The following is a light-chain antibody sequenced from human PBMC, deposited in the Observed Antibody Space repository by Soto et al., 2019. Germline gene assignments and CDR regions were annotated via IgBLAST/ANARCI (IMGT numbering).Light chain of an antibody. J-gene: IGLJ2*01. CDR1: SSDVGAYNY. V-gene: IGLV2-14*03. CDR3: SSYTTSRTVV. CDR2: DVT. Sequence: QSALTQPASVSGSPGQSISISCTGTSSDVGAYNYVSWYQQHPGEAPKLMIYDVTNRPSGVSNRFSASKSANTASLTISGLQAEYEAHYYCSSYTTSRTVVFGGGTKLTVL.